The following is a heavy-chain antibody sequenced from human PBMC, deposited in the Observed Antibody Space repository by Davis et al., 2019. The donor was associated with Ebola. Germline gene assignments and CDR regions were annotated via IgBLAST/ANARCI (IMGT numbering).Heavy chain of an antibody. Sequence: GESLKISCAASGFTFCNAWMNWVRQAPGKGLEWVGRIKSKTDGGTTDYAAPVKGRFTISRDDSKNTLYLQMNSLKTEDTAVYYCTPRTTPEGMDVWGQGTTVTVSS. V-gene: IGHV3-15*07. D-gene: IGHD1-14*01. CDR2: IKSKTDGGTT. J-gene: IGHJ6*02. CDR1: GFTFCNAW. CDR3: TPRTTPEGMDV.